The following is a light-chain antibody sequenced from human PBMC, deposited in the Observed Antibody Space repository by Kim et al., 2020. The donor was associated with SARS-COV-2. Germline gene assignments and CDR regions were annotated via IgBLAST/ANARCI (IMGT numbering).Light chain of an antibody. V-gene: IGLV3-25*03. CDR1: AVARQY. J-gene: IGLJ2*01. CDR3: QSADSSGTY. CDR2: KET. Sequence: SVSPGQTARIPCSGDAVARQYVFWYQQKPGQAPVVVMFKETERPSGIPERFSGSTSGTTVTLTISGVQAEDEADYYCQSADSSGTYFGGGTQLTVL.